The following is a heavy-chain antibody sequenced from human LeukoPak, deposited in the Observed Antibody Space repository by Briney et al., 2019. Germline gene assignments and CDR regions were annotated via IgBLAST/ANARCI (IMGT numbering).Heavy chain of an antibody. V-gene: IGHV3-23*01. J-gene: IGHJ3*01. D-gene: IGHD5-24*01. CDR3: ANEMATIRAFDF. Sequence: GGSLRLSCAASGFTFSTYAMSWVRQAPGKGLEWVSVISGSGSSTYYADSVKGRFTISRDNSKNTLYLQMNSLRAEDTAVYYCANEMATIRAFDFWGQGPMVTVSS. CDR1: GFTFSTYA. CDR2: ISGSGSST.